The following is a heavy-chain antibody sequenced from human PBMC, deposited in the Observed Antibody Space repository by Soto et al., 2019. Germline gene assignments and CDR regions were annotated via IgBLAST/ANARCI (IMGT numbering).Heavy chain of an antibody. J-gene: IGHJ6*02. V-gene: IGHV3-30*03. Sequence: QVQLVEAGGGVVHPGSSLRLSCAASGLTFNSYAMHWVRQAPGKGLEWVALISYDGCNRFYLDSVKGRFTISRDNSKTAVYLQMNSPRPEDTALYYCATDGDETWIPEDGSYYYGMAVWGRGNTVIVSS. CDR3: ATDGDETWIPEDGSYYYGMAV. CDR1: GLTFNSYA. D-gene: IGHD3-10*01. CDR2: ISYDGCNR.